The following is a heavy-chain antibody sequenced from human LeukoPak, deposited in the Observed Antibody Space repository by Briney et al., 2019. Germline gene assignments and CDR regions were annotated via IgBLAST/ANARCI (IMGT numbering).Heavy chain of an antibody. CDR3: AKNLGYYDSSGGKYYYMDV. Sequence: GGSLRLSCAASGFTFSSYGMSWVRQAPGKGPEWVSSITGSGGSTKYADSVKGRFSISRDNSKDTLYLQMNSLRAEDTAVYYCAKNLGYYDSSGGKYYYMDVWGKGTTVTVSS. D-gene: IGHD3-22*01. V-gene: IGHV3-23*01. CDR2: ITGSGGST. CDR1: GFTFSSYG. J-gene: IGHJ6*03.